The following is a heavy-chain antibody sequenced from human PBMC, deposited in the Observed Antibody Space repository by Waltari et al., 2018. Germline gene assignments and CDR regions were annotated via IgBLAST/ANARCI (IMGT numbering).Heavy chain of an antibody. V-gene: IGHV3-21*01. J-gene: IGHJ6*02. D-gene: IGHD3-3*01. Sequence: VQLVESGGGLVKPGGSLRLSCAASGFTFSSYSMNWVRQAPGQGLEWVSSISSSSSYIYYADSVKGRFTISRDNAKNSLYLQMNSLRAEDTAVYYCARDWRFLEWYWLLNYYYYYGMDVWGQGTTVTVSS. CDR2: ISSSSSYI. CDR1: GFTFSSYS. CDR3: ARDWRFLEWYWLLNYYYYYGMDV.